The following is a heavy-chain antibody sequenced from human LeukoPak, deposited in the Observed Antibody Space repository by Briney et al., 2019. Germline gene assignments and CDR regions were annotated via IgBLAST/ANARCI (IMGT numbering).Heavy chain of an antibody. CDR3: ARVRAVAASIDY. Sequence: ASQTLSLTCTVSGGSISSGGYYWSWIRQPPGKGLEWIGYIYHSGSTYYNPSLKSRVTISVDRSKNQFSLKLSSVTAADTAVYYCARVRAVAASIDYWGQGTLVTVSS. CDR1: GGSISSGGYY. CDR2: IYHSGST. D-gene: IGHD6-19*01. V-gene: IGHV4-30-2*01. J-gene: IGHJ4*02.